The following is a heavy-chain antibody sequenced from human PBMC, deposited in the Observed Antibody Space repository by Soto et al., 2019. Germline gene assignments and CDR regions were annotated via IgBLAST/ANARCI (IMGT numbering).Heavy chain of an antibody. CDR1: GGSVNGYY. V-gene: IGHV4-34*01. Sequence: PSETLSLTCAVYGGSVNGYYWNWIRQPPGKGLEWIGEINHTGGTHYNPSLRSRVTMSVDTSKNQFSLRLSSVTAEDTAIYHCATRITVFGLLIPPFDHWGQGNQVTVS. CDR2: INHTGGT. D-gene: IGHD3-3*01. CDR3: ATRITVFGLLIPPFDH. J-gene: IGHJ5*02.